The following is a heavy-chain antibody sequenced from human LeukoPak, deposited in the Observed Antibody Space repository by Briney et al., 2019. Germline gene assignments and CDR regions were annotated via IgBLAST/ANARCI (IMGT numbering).Heavy chain of an antibody. Sequence: SETLSLTCAVYGGSFSGYYWSWIRQPPGKGLEWIGEINHSGSTNYNPSLKSRVTMSVDTSKNQFSLKLSSVTAADTAVYYCARDNDILTGSSPGDGQYFDYWGQGTLVTVSS. CDR3: ARDNDILTGSSPGDGQYFDY. CDR1: GGSFSGYY. V-gene: IGHV4-34*01. D-gene: IGHD3-9*01. CDR2: INHSGST. J-gene: IGHJ4*02.